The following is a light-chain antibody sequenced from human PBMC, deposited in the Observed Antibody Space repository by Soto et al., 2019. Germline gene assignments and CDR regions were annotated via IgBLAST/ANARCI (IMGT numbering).Light chain of an antibody. CDR1: QSVHTF. CDR2: GAS. Sequence: IVLAPSPDTLSLSPGEGASLSCRASQSVHTFLAWYQQKPGQAPRLLIYGASTRATGVPARFSGSGSGTDFTLTISSLEPEDFAVYYCQQRSNWPPITFGQGTRLEIK. J-gene: IGKJ5*01. CDR3: QQRSNWPPIT. V-gene: IGKV3-11*01.